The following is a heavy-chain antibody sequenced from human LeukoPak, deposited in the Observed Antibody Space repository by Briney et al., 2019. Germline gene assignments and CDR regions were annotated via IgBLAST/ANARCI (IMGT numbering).Heavy chain of an antibody. J-gene: IGHJ4*02. V-gene: IGHV3-23*01. D-gene: IGHD5-18*01. Sequence: GGSLRLSCAASGFTFSSYAMTWVRQAPGRGLEWVSSISGSGSSTYYADSVKGRFTISRDNSKNTLYLQMNGLRAEDTAVYYCAKAVDTAMVNRYYFDYWGQGTLVTVSS. CDR1: GFTFSSYA. CDR2: ISGSGSST. CDR3: AKAVDTAMVNRYYFDY.